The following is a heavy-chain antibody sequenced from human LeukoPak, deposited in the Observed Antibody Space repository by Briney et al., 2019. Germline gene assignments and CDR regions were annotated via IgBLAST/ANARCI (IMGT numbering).Heavy chain of an antibody. CDR1: GFTFSSYW. CDR3: TTGGNYYEY. J-gene: IGHJ4*02. V-gene: IGHV3-15*01. D-gene: IGHD1-26*01. CDR2: IKSKTDGGTT. Sequence: GGSLRLPCAASGFTFSSYWMGWVRQAPGKGLEWVGRIKSKTDGGTTDYVAPVKGRFTISRDDSKNTLYLQMNGLKTEDTAVYYCTTGGNYYEYWGQGTLVTVSS.